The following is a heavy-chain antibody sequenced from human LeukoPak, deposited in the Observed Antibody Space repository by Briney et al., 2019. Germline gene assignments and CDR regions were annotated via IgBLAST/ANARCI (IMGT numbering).Heavy chain of an antibody. CDR3: ARENDYGDYARPYYYYGMDV. CDR2: ISSSSSYI. CDR1: GFTFSSHR. J-gene: IGHJ6*02. V-gene: IGHV3-21*01. Sequence: GGSLRLSCAASGFTFSSHRMNWVRQAPGKGLEWVSSISSSSSYIYYADSVKGRFTISRDNAKNSLYLQMNSLRAEDTAVYYCARENDYGDYARPYYYYGMDVWGQGTTVTVSS. D-gene: IGHD4-17*01.